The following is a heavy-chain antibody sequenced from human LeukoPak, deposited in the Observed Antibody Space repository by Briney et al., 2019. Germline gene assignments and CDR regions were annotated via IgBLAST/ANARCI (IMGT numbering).Heavy chain of an antibody. D-gene: IGHD3-16*02. V-gene: IGHV4-34*01. CDR1: GGSFSGYY. CDR2: INHSGST. Sequence: PSETLSLTCAVYGGSFSGYYWSWIRQPPGKGLEWIGEINHSGSTNYNPSLKIRVTISVDTSKNQFSLKLSSVTAADTAVYYCARGGNDYVWGSYRPDDAFDIWGQGTMVTVSS. J-gene: IGHJ3*02. CDR3: ARGGNDYVWGSYRPDDAFDI.